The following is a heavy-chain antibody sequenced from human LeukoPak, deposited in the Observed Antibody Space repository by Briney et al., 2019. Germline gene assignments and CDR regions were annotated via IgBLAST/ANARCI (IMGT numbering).Heavy chain of an antibody. D-gene: IGHD1-26*01. J-gene: IGHJ6*02. CDR3: ARDGGSYWQPTRYYYGMDV. V-gene: IGHV1-2*06. CDR1: GYTFTGYY. CDR2: INPNSGGT. Sequence: ASVKVSCKASGYTFTGYYMHWVRQAPGQGLEWMGRINPNSGGTNYAQKLQGRVTMTTDTSTSTAYMELRSLRSDDTAVYYCARDGGSYWQPTRYYYGMDVWGQGTTVTVSS.